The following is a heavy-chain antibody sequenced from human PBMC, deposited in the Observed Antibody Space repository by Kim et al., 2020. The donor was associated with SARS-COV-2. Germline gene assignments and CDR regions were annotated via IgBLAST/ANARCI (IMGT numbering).Heavy chain of an antibody. CDR1: GGSISSYY. D-gene: IGHD2-21*01. CDR2: VYYSGST. CDR3: ARGAIGCFDS. V-gene: IGHV4-59*01. Sequence: SETLSLTCTVSGGSISSYYWTWIRQPPGKGLEWLAYVYYSGSTNYNPSLKSRVTISVDTSKNQFSLKLSSVTAADTAVYYCARGAIGCFDSWGQGTLVTV. J-gene: IGHJ4*02.